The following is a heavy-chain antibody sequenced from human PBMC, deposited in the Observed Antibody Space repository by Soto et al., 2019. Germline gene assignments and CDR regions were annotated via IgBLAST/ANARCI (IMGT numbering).Heavy chain of an antibody. D-gene: IGHD4-17*01. CDR2: ITNTGITT. J-gene: IGHJ4*02. CDR3: AKGFDYGDTKHIDH. V-gene: IGHV3-23*01. Sequence: GGSLRLSWAASGFDFSTHALTWVRQAPGKGLEWLSSITNTGITTPYADSVKGRFTISRENSRNTLHLQLNNLRVDDTAVYYCAKGFDYGDTKHIDHWGQGTLVTVSS. CDR1: GFDFSTHA.